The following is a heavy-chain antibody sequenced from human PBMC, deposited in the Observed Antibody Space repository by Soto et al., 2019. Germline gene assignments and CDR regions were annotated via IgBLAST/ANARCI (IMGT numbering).Heavy chain of an antibody. V-gene: IGHV4-39*07. Sequence: SETLSLTCTVSGGSISSSSYYWGWIRQPPGKGLEWIGSIYYSGSTYYNPSLKSRVTISVDTSKNQFSLKLSSVTAADTAVYYCARFAKEENPKVGSWYYFDYWGQGTRVTVSS. CDR1: GGSISSSSYY. J-gene: IGHJ4*02. CDR2: IYYSGST. D-gene: IGHD6-13*01. CDR3: ARFAKEENPKVGSWYYFDY.